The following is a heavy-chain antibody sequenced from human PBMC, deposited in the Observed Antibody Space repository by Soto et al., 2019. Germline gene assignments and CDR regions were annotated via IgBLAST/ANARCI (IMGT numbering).Heavy chain of an antibody. CDR2: ISGSGGST. CDR1: GFTFSSYA. Sequence: GGSLILSRAASGFTFSSYAMSWVRQAPGKGLEWVSAISGSGGSTYYADSVKGRFTISRDNSKNTLYLQMNSLRAEDTAVYYCAKDDGDTIFGVVIPLDYWGQGTLVTVSS. CDR3: AKDDGDTIFGVVIPLDY. J-gene: IGHJ4*02. D-gene: IGHD3-3*01. V-gene: IGHV3-23*01.